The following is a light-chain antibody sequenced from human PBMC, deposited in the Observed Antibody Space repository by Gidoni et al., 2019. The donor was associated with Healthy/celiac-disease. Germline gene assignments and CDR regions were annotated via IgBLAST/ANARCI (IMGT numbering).Light chain of an antibody. Sequence: EIVMTQSPATLSVSPGERATLSCRASQSVSSNLAWYQQKPGQAPRLLIYGASTRATGIPARFSGSGSGTEFTLTISSLQSEDFAVYYWQQYNNWPLTFGGGTKVAIK. CDR2: GAS. CDR3: QQYNNWPLT. J-gene: IGKJ4*01. CDR1: QSVSSN. V-gene: IGKV3-15*01.